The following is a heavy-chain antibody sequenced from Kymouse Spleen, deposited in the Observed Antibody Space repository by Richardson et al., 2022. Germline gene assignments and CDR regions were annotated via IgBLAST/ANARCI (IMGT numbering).Heavy chain of an antibody. CDR2: INHSGST. Sequence: QVQLQQWGAGLLKPSETLSLTCAVYGGSFSGYYWSWIRQPPGKGLEWIGEINHSGSTNYNPSLKSRVTISVDTSKNQFSLKLSSVTAADTAVYYCARAEAVADFDYWGQGTLVTVSS. V-gene: IGHV4-34*01. CDR3: ARAEAVADFDY. J-gene: IGHJ4*02. CDR1: GGSFSGYY. D-gene: IGHD6-19*01.